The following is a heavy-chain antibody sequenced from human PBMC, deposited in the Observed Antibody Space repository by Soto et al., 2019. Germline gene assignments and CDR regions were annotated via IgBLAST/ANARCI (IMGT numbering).Heavy chain of an antibody. CDR3: AKDREASGWYGGYFDY. J-gene: IGHJ4*02. D-gene: IGHD6-19*01. CDR2: ISGSGGST. Sequence: GGSLRLSCAASGFTFSSYAMSWVRQAPGKGLEWVSAISGSGGSTYYADSVKGRFTISRDNSKNTLYLQMNSLRAEDTAVYYCAKDREASGWYGGYFDYWGQGTLVTVSS. CDR1: GFTFSSYA. V-gene: IGHV3-23*01.